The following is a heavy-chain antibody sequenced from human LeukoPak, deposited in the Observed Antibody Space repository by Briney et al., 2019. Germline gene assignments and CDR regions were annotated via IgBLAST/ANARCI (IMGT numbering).Heavy chain of an antibody. CDR2: IKQDGSER. V-gene: IGHV3-7*01. CDR3: AVTYYDFWSGYLGNS. D-gene: IGHD3-3*01. Sequence: GGSLRLSCAASGFTFSTYGMHWVRQAPGKGLEWVANIKQDGSERFYVDSVKGRFTISRDNAKNSLYLQMNSLRADDTAVYYCAVTYYDFWSGYLGNSWGQGTLVTVSS. CDR1: GFTFSTYG. J-gene: IGHJ5*02.